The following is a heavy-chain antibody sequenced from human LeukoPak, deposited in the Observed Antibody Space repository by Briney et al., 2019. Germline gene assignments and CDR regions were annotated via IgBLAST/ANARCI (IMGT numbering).Heavy chain of an antibody. J-gene: IGHJ4*02. V-gene: IGHV3-23*01. Sequence: GGSLRLSCAASGFTFSSYAMSWVRQAPGKGLEWVSAISGSGGSTYYADSVKGRFTISRDNSKNTLYLQMNSLRAEDTAVYYCAKGEAKIVVVPAAIPIGDYWGQGTLVTVSS. CDR1: GFTFSSYA. CDR3: AKGEAKIVVVPAAIPIGDY. CDR2: ISGSGGST. D-gene: IGHD2-2*02.